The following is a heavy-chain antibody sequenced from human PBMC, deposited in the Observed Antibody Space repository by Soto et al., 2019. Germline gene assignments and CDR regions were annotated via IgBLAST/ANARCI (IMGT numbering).Heavy chain of an antibody. CDR1: GFTFSSYS. CDR2: ISSGSKTI. V-gene: IGHV3-48*02. J-gene: IGHJ4*01. Sequence: LRLSCAASGFTFSSYSVNCVRQAPGKGGEWVSYISSGSKTIDDADSVKGRFTVSRDNAKNSQYLQMNSLRDEDTAIYYCAREDILGARSFDYWGQGTLVTVSS. D-gene: IGHD3-9*01. CDR3: AREDILGARSFDY.